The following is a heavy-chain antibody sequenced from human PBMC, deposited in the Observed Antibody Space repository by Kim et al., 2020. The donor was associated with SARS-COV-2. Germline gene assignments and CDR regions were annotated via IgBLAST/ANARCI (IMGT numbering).Heavy chain of an antibody. V-gene: IGHV3-7*01. J-gene: IGHJ3*02. Sequence: GGSLRLSCAASGFTFSSYWMSWVRQAPGKGLEWVANIKQDGSEKYYVDSVKGRFTISRDNAKNSLYLQMNSLRAEDTAVYYCARVWIFGASDAFDIWGQGTMVTVSS. D-gene: IGHD3-3*01. CDR3: ARVWIFGASDAFDI. CDR1: GFTFSSYW. CDR2: IKQDGSEK.